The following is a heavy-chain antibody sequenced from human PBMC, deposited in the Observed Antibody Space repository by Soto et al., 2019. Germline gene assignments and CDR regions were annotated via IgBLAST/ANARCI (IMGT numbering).Heavy chain of an antibody. CDR3: AASGGYSSPYMGDWFDP. CDR1: GFAASGFNFKHHS. Sequence: GGSLRLSCAASGFAASGFNFKHHSKSWIRWAPGMRLEWVSAVSGGIGRAYYTDGVKGRMIVSRDDLKNTIYLQMNNLRADDSDIYFCAASGGYSSPYMGDWFDPWGQGTLVTVSS. J-gene: IGHJ5*02. D-gene: IGHD5-18*01. V-gene: IGHV3-23*01. CDR2: VSGGIGRA.